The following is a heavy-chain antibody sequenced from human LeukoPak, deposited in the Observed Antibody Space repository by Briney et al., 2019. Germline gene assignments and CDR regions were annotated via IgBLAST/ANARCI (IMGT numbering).Heavy chain of an antibody. Sequence: SETLSLTCTVSVGSITTSSYYWAWIRQPPGKGLEWIGSIYYSGSTYHNPSLKSRFTISVDTSKNQFSLKVSSVTAADTAVYYCARLDRGYSYGYYFDYWGQGTLVTVSS. V-gene: IGHV4-39*01. CDR3: ARLDRGYSYGYYFDY. J-gene: IGHJ4*02. CDR1: VGSITTSSYY. D-gene: IGHD5-18*01. CDR2: IYYSGST.